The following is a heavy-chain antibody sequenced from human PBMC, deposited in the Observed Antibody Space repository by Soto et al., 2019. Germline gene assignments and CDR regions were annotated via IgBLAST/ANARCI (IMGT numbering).Heavy chain of an antibody. J-gene: IGHJ5*02. CDR2: ISSSGSTI. CDR3: ARDKSYGYRWFDP. Sequence: LRLSWAASGFTFSDYYMSWIRQAPGKGLEWVSYISSSGSTIYYADSVKGRFTISRDNAKNSLYLQMNSLRAEDTAVYYCARDKSYGYRWFDPWGQGTLVTVSS. CDR1: GFTFSDYY. V-gene: IGHV3-11*01. D-gene: IGHD5-18*01.